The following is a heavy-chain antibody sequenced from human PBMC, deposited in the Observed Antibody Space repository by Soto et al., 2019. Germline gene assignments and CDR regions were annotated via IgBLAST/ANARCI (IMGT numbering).Heavy chain of an antibody. CDR2: INPNSGGT. CDR3: ARGRYSYGPTKSYYFYY. V-gene: IGHV1-2*02. Sequence: QVQLVQSGAEVKKPGASVKVSCKDSGYTFTGYYMHWVRQAPGQGLEWMGWINPNSGGTNYAQKFQGRVTMTRDTSISTAYRELSRLRSDDTAVYYCARGRYSYGPTKSYYFYYWCQGTLVTVSS. J-gene: IGHJ4*02. CDR1: GYTFTGYY. D-gene: IGHD5-18*01.